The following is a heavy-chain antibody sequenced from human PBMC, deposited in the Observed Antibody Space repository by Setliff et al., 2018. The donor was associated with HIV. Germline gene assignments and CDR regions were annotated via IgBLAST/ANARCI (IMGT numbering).Heavy chain of an antibody. J-gene: IGHJ4*02. CDR3: ARKDWTVAALEY. CDR2: IYYSGET. CDR1: GASITSHY. Sequence: SETLSLTCTVAGASITSHYWSWIRQPPGKGLEWIGYIYYSGETYYSPSLKSRVTISLDTSQSQFSLSLTSVTAADSAVYYCARKDWTVAALEYWGQGTLVTVSS. D-gene: IGHD1-1*01. V-gene: IGHV4-59*06.